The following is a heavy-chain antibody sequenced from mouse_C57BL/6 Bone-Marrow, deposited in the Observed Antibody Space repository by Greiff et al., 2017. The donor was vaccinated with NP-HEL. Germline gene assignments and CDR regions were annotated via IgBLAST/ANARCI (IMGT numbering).Heavy chain of an antibody. Sequence: EVQGVESGEGLVKPGGSLKLSCAASGFTFSSYAMSWVRQTPEKRLEWVAYISSGGDYIYYADTVKGRFTISRDNASNTLYLRISSLKAEDTAMYYCTRENYYGNYVYFDYWGQGTTLTVSS. J-gene: IGHJ2*01. CDR2: ISSGGDYI. CDR3: TRENYYGNYVYFDY. V-gene: IGHV5-9-1*02. CDR1: GFTFSSYA. D-gene: IGHD2-1*01.